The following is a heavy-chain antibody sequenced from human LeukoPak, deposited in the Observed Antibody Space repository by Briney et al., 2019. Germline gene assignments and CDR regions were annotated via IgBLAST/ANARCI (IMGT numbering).Heavy chain of an antibody. J-gene: IGHJ4*02. CDR3: ARAGTMAAIDY. D-gene: IGHD4/OR15-4a*01. V-gene: IGHV3-21*01. Sequence: GGSLRLSCAASGFTFSSYGMNWVRQAPGKGLEWVSSISSIRSYIYYADSVKGRLTISRDNAKNSLFLQMNSLRAEDTAVYYCARAGTMAAIDYWGQGTLVTVSS. CDR1: GFTFSSYG. CDR2: ISSIRSYI.